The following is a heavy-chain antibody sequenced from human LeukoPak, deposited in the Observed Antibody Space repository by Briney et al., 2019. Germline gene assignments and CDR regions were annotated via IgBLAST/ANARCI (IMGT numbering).Heavy chain of an antibody. J-gene: IGHJ4*02. Sequence: SETLSLTCAVYGGSFSGYYWSWIRQPPGKGLEWIGEINHSGSTNYNPSLKSRVTISVDTYKNQFSLKLSSVTAADTAVYYCARENSTGTPFDYWGQGTLVTVSS. CDR1: GGSFSGYY. V-gene: IGHV4-34*01. CDR3: ARENSTGTPFDY. D-gene: IGHD1-1*01. CDR2: INHSGST.